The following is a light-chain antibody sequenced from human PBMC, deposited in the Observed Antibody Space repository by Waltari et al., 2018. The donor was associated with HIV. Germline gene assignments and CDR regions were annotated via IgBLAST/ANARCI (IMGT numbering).Light chain of an antibody. CDR3: ATWDDNLSGVV. CDR1: SSDMGSYY. Sequence: QSVLTQPPSASGTPGQRVTISCSGSSSDMGSYYVTWFQQLPGTAPKLLTYRNNQRPSGVPDRFSGSKSGASASLAISGLRSEDEADYYCATWDDNLSGVVFGGGTKLTVL. V-gene: IGLV1-47*01. CDR2: RNN. J-gene: IGLJ2*01.